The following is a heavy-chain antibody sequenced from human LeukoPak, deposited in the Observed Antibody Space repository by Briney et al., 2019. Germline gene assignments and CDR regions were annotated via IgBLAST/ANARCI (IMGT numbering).Heavy chain of an antibody. D-gene: IGHD6-19*01. CDR2: IYYSGST. CDR1: GGSISSYY. V-gene: IGHV4-59*01. Sequence: SETLSLTCAVSGGSISSYYWSWIWQPPGKGLEWIGYIYYSGSTNYNPSLKSRVTISVDTSKNQFSLKLSSVTAADTAVYYCARSPGSGWPRYYYYGMDVWGQGTTVTVSS. CDR3: ARSPGSGWPRYYYYGMDV. J-gene: IGHJ6*02.